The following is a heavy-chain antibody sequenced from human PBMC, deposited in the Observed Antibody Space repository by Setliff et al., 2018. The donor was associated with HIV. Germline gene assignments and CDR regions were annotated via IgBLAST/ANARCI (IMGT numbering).Heavy chain of an antibody. Sequence: PSETLSLTCTVSNASISSGGFYWSWVRQHPGKGLEWIGYIYYTGSTYYNPSLKSRVSISVDTSKNQFSLKMRSVTAADTAVYYCATSPAGEILGSRPFYFDYWGQGTLVTV. D-gene: IGHD3-10*01. V-gene: IGHV4-31*03. J-gene: IGHJ4*02. CDR1: NASISSGGFY. CDR2: IYYTGST. CDR3: ATSPAGEILGSRPFYFDY.